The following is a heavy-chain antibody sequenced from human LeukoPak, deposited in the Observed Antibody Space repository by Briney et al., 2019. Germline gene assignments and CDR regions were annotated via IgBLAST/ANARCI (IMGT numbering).Heavy chain of an antibody. D-gene: IGHD3-10*01. J-gene: IGHJ4*02. CDR1: GFTFSSYG. V-gene: IGHV3-30*18. Sequence: GRSLRLSCAASGFTFSSYGMHWVRQAPGKGLEWVAVISYDGSNKYYADSVKGRFTISRDNSKNTLYLQKNSLRAEDTAVYYCAKGPHITMVRGPHFDYWGQGTLVTVSS. CDR3: AKGPHITMVRGPHFDY. CDR2: ISYDGSNK.